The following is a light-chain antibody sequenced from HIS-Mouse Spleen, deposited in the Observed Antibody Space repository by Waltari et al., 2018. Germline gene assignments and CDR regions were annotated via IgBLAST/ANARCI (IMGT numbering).Light chain of an antibody. Sequence: SYELTQPPSVSVSPGQTARITCSGDALPKKHAYWYQQKSGQAPVLVIYEDSKRPSGIPERFSGSSSGTMATLTISGAQVEDEADYYCYSTDSSGNHKEVFGGGTKLTVL. CDR3: YSTDSSGNHKEV. V-gene: IGLV3-10*01. CDR1: ALPKKH. CDR2: EDS. J-gene: IGLJ2*01.